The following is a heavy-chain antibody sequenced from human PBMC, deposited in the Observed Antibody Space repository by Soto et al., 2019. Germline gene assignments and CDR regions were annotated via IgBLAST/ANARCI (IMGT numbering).Heavy chain of an antibody. J-gene: IGHJ4*02. V-gene: IGHV1-69*02. CDR2: IIPMLGMS. CDR3: ATSYGSGSAHFDS. Sequence: QVQLVQSGAEVTKPGSSVTVSCTASGDTFSRSTLSWVRQAPGQRLEWMGRIIPMLGMSNSALKFQGRLTISADKSTIKVYMLLNSLRSDDTAVYYCATSYGSGSAHFDSWGQGTLVTVSS. CDR1: GDTFSRST. D-gene: IGHD3-10*01.